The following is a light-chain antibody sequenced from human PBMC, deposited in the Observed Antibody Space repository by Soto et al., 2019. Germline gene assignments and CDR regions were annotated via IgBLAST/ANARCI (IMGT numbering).Light chain of an antibody. V-gene: IGKV1-39*01. CDR1: QSISTS. CDR2: FAS. CDR3: QQTYTAPLT. Sequence: DIPMTQSPSSLSASVGDRVTITCRASQSISTSLNWYQQMPGKAPNLLIYFASSLESGVPSRFSGSGSGTDFTLSISSLQPEDFALYYCQQTYTAPLTFGGGTKVEIK. J-gene: IGKJ4*01.